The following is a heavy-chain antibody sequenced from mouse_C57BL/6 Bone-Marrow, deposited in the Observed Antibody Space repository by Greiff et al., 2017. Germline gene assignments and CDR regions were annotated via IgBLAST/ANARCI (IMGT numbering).Heavy chain of an antibody. J-gene: IGHJ3*01. CDR2: IDPSDSYT. CDR1: GYTFTSYW. Sequence: VQLQQPGAELVKPGASVKLSCKASGYTFTSYWMQWVKQRPGQGLEWIGEIDPSDSYTNYNQKFKGKATLTVDTSSSTAYMQLSSLTSEDSAVYYCARHDYDDGAWFAYWGQGTLVTVSA. V-gene: IGHV1-50*01. D-gene: IGHD2-4*01. CDR3: ARHDYDDGAWFAY.